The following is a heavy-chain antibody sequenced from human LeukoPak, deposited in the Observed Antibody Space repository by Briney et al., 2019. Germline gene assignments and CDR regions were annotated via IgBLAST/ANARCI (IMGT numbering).Heavy chain of an antibody. V-gene: IGHV1-69*01. CDR3: ASNTNYYEGSGHYVFDY. Sequence: SVKVSCKPSGGTFSTYAISWVRQAPGQGLEWMGGIIPILGTAKYAKKFQGRVQITADEFTSTAQMELSSLRSEDTAVYYCASNTNYYEGSGHYVFDYWGQGTLVTISS. CDR1: GGTFSTYA. D-gene: IGHD3-22*01. J-gene: IGHJ4*02. CDR2: IIPILGTA.